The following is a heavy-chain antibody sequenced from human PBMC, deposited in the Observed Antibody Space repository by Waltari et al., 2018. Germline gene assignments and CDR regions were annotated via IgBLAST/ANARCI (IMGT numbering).Heavy chain of an antibody. D-gene: IGHD3-3*01. CDR1: GGSISSGGYY. CDR3: ARAKVLRFLEWLSIFDY. Sequence: QVQLQESGPGLVKPSQTLSLTCTVSGGSISSGGYYWSWIRQHPGKGLEWIRYIYYSGSPSYNPSLKSRVTISVDTCKNQFSLKRSSVTAADTAVYYCARAKVLRFLEWLSIFDYWGQGTLVTVSS. CDR2: IYYSGSP. V-gene: IGHV4-31*03. J-gene: IGHJ4*02.